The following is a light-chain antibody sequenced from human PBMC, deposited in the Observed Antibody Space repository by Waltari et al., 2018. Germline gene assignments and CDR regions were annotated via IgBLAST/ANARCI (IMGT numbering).Light chain of an antibody. CDR1: KLGCKY. J-gene: IGLJ3*02. Sequence: SYELTPPRSVSVASRQTAIITCAGDKLGCKYVCWYQQKPVQFPVFIIYEDTKRPSGIPERFSGSKSGTTATLSISGIQTRDEADYYCRVWDSITSTGVFGGGTRLTVL. V-gene: IGLV3-1*01. CDR2: EDT. CDR3: RVWDSITSTGV.